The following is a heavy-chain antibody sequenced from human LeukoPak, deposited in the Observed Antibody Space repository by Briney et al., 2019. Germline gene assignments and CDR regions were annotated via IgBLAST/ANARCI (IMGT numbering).Heavy chain of an antibody. Sequence: GGSLRLSCAASGFTFSSYNMNWVRQAPGKGLEWVSSISSSSSYIYYADSVKGRFTISRDNAKNSLYLQMNSLRAEDTAVYYCARDWGEDAKYSSSWHYFDYWGQGTLVTVSS. CDR2: ISSSSSYI. V-gene: IGHV3-21*01. J-gene: IGHJ4*02. D-gene: IGHD6-13*01. CDR1: GFTFSSYN. CDR3: ARDWGEDAKYSSSWHYFDY.